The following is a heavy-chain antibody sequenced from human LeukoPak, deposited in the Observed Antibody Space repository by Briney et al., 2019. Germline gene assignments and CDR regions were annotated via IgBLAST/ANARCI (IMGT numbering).Heavy chain of an antibody. CDR3: ARGSGGYDCWSGYYTGWFDP. Sequence: ASVRVSCKASGYTFTSYDINWVRQAPGQGLEWMGWMNPNSGNTGYAQKFQGRVTMTRNTSISTAYMELSSLRSEDTAVYYCARGSGGYDCWSGYYTGWFDPWGQGTLVTVSS. CDR2: MNPNSGNT. J-gene: IGHJ5*02. V-gene: IGHV1-8*01. D-gene: IGHD3-3*01. CDR1: GYTFTSYD.